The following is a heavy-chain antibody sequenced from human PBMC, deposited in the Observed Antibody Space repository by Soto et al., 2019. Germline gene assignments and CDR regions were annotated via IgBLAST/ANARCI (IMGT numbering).Heavy chain of an antibody. J-gene: IGHJ6*02. Sequence: QVQLVQSGAEVKKPGSSVKVSCKASGGTFSNYAISWVRQAPGQGLEWMGGITPSFGTTNYAQKFQGRVKITADESTTTAFIELSSLSSDDTAVYYCARDPGGRCHPYYYFGMDVWGQGTTVTVSS. CDR3: ARDPGGRCHPYYYFGMDV. CDR1: GGTFSNYA. D-gene: IGHD3-16*01. V-gene: IGHV1-69*12. CDR2: ITPSFGTT.